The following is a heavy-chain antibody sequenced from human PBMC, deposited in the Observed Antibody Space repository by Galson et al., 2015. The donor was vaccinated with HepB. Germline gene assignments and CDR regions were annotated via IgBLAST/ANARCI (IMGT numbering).Heavy chain of an antibody. CDR1: GFTFSSDA. CDR2: ISGSGDNT. Sequence: CLGLCCAASGFTFSSDAMSWVRQAPGKGPEWVSAISGSGDNTYSADSVKGRFIISRENSKNTLYLQMNSLRAEDPAVYYCASRRGYYFDHWGQGTLVTVSS. V-gene: IGHV3-23*01. J-gene: IGHJ4*02. D-gene: IGHD3-10*01. CDR3: ASRRGYYFDH.